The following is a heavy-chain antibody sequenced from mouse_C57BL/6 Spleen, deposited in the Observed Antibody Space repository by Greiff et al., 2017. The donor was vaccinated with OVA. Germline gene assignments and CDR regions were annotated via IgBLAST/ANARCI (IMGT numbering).Heavy chain of an antibody. CDR3: AREDDGYYYLDY. J-gene: IGHJ2*01. V-gene: IGHV1-63*01. CDR2: IYPGGGYT. CDR1: GYTFTNYW. D-gene: IGHD2-3*01. Sequence: QVQLQQSGAELVRPGTSVKMSCKASGYTFTNYWIGWAKQRPGHGLEWIGDIYPGGGYTNYNEKFKGKATLTADKSSSTAYMQLSSLTSEDSAIYYCAREDDGYYYLDYWGQGTTLTVSS.